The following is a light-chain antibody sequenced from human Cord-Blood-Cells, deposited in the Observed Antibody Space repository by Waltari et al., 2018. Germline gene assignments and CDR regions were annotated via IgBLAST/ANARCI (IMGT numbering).Light chain of an antibody. CDR2: RNN. Sequence: QSVLTQPPSASGTPGQRVTISCSGSSSNIGSNYVYWYQQLPGTAPKLLIYRNNQRRSGGPERFSGSKSGTSASLAISGLRSEDEADYYCAAWDDSLSGRVFGGGTKLTVL. J-gene: IGLJ3*02. CDR3: AAWDDSLSGRV. V-gene: IGLV1-47*01. CDR1: SSNIGSNY.